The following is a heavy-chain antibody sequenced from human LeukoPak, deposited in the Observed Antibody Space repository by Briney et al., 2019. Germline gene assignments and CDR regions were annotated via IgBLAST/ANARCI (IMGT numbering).Heavy chain of an antibody. CDR3: ARDGWFGDYNWFDP. Sequence: GGSLRLSCAASGFTFSSSGMHWVRQAPGKGLEWVAFMSYDGSNRYYADSVKGRFTISRDNSKNTLYLQMNSLRAEDTAMYYCARDGWFGDYNWFDPWGQGTLVTVSS. J-gene: IGHJ5*02. CDR1: GFTFSSSG. V-gene: IGHV3-30*02. CDR2: MSYDGSNR. D-gene: IGHD3-10*01.